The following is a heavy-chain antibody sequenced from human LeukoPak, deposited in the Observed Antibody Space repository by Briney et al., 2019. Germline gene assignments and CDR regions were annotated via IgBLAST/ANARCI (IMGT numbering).Heavy chain of an antibody. V-gene: IGHV1-69*01. CDR2: IIPIFGTA. J-gene: IGHJ4*02. CDR1: GGTFSSYA. Sequence: SVKVSCKASGGTFSSYAISRVRQAPGQGLEWMGGIIPIFGTANYAQKFQGRVTITADESTSTAYMELSSLRSEDTAVYYCARVVAYYYDSSGYYPHWGQGTLVTVSS. D-gene: IGHD3-22*01. CDR3: ARVVAYYYDSSGYYPH.